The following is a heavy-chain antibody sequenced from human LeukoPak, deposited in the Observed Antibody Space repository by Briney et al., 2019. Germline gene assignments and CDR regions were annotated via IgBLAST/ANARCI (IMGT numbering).Heavy chain of an antibody. J-gene: IGHJ6*02. CDR3: ARAHSAAGTGYYYGMDV. Sequence: PGGSLRLSCAASGFIFSDYYMSWIRQAPGKGLEWVSYISSSGSTIYYADSVKGRFTISRDNAKNSLYLQMNSLRAEDTAVYYCARAHSAAGTGYYYGMDVWGQGTTVTVSS. D-gene: IGHD6-13*01. CDR2: ISSSGSTI. CDR1: GFIFSDYY. V-gene: IGHV3-11*01.